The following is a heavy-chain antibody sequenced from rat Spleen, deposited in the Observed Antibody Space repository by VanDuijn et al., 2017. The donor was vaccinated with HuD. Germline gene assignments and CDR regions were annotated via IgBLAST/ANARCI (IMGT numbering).Heavy chain of an antibody. D-gene: IGHD1-11*01. J-gene: IGHJ2*01. CDR2: ISYDGSST. V-gene: IGHV5-7*01. Sequence: EVQLVESGGGLVQPGRSLKLSCAASGFTFSDYNMAWVRQAPKKGLEWVATISYDGSSTYYRDSVKGRFTISRDNAKSTLYLQMDSLRSEDTATYYCAREAEGFDYWGQGVMVTVSS. CDR1: GFTFSDYN. CDR3: AREAEGFDY.